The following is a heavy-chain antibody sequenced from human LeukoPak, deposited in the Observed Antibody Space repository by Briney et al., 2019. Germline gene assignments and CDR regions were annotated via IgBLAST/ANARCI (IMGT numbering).Heavy chain of an antibody. J-gene: IGHJ6*02. Sequence: SVKVSCKASGGTFSSYAISWVRQAPGQGLEWMGGIIPIFGTANYAQKFQGRVTITADESTSTAYMELSSLRSEDTAVYYCARGSDCSGGSCYSDYYYYGMDVWGQGTTVTVSS. CDR2: IIPIFGTA. V-gene: IGHV1-69*01. CDR3: ARGSDCSGGSCYSDYYYYGMDV. D-gene: IGHD2-15*01. CDR1: GGTFSSYA.